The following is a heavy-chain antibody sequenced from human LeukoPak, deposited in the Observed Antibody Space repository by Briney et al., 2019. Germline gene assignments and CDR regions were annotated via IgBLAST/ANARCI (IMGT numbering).Heavy chain of an antibody. D-gene: IGHD6-19*01. CDR3: ARITGYSSGWYGRASWFDP. CDR2: INHSGST. CDR1: GGSFSGYY. V-gene: IGHV4-34*01. J-gene: IGHJ5*02. Sequence: SETLSLTCAVYGGSFSGYYWSWIRQPPGKGLEWIGEINHSGSTNYNPSLKSRVTISVDTSKNQFSLKLSSVTAADTAVYYCARITGYSSGWYGRASWFDPWGQGTLVTVSS.